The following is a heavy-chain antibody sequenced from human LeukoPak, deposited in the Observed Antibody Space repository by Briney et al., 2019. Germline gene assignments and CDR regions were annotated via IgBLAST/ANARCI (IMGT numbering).Heavy chain of an antibody. Sequence: SETLSLTCSVSGASINDYYWTWLRQLPGKGLEWIGYVYHTGTSGYHPSLKSRVAMSLDTSKNQVSLKLRSVTAADTAVYFCTRVVNCGHFGYWGQGTLVSVPS. J-gene: IGHJ4*02. CDR1: GASINDYY. CDR3: TRVVNCGHFGY. CDR2: VYHTGTS. V-gene: IGHV4-59*01. D-gene: IGHD2-21*01.